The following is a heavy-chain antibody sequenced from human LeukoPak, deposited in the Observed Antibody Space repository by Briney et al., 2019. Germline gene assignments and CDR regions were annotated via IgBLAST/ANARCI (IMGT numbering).Heavy chain of an antibody. Sequence: SETLSLTCAVYGGSFSSYYWSWIRQPPGKGLEWIGYISYSGSTNYNPSLKGRATMSVDTSKNQLSLKLNSVTAADTAVYYCARVGGSGWTYDYWGQGTLVTVSS. CDR2: ISYSGST. D-gene: IGHD6-19*01. CDR3: ARVGGSGWTYDY. V-gene: IGHV4-59*01. CDR1: GGSFSSYY. J-gene: IGHJ4*02.